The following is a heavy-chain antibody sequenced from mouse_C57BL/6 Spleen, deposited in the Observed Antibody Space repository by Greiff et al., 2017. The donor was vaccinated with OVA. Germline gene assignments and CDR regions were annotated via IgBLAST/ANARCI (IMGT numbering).Heavy chain of an antibody. J-gene: IGHJ4*01. Sequence: VQLQQSGPVLVKPGASVKMSCKASGYTFTDNYINGGKQSHGKSLEWIGVINPDNGGTSYNQKFKGKATLTVDKSSSTAYMELNSLTSEDSAVYYCARGGNYDYYAMDYWGQGTSVTVSS. V-gene: IGHV1-19*01. D-gene: IGHD2-1*01. CDR1: GYTFTDNY. CDR3: ARGGNYDYYAMDY. CDR2: INPDNGGT.